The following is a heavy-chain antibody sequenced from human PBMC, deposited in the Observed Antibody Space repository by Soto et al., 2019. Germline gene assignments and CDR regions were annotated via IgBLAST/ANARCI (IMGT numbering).Heavy chain of an antibody. CDR1: GFTFSSYW. D-gene: IGHD2-8*01. Sequence: EVQLVESGGGLVQPGGSLRLSCAASGFTFSSYWMSWVRQAPGKGLEWVANIMQDGSEKYYVDSVKGRFTISRDNAKNSLYLQMHSLRAEDTAVYYCAREDCTNGVCYMWFDADYFDYWGQGTLVTVSS. V-gene: IGHV3-7*01. CDR2: IMQDGSEK. CDR3: AREDCTNGVCYMWFDADYFDY. J-gene: IGHJ4*02.